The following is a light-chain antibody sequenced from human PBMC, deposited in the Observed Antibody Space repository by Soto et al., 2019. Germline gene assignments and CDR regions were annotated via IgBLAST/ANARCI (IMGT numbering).Light chain of an antibody. J-gene: IGKJ1*01. CDR1: PSVSSTY. Sequence: EILLTESTDPLSLSPGKRAALFCRASPSVSSTYLAWYQQKPGQAPRLLIHGATTRATGIPARFSGSGSGTEFTLTISSLQSEDFAVYYCQQYNNWPRTFGQGTKVDIK. CDR3: QQYNNWPRT. CDR2: GAT. V-gene: IGKV3-15*01.